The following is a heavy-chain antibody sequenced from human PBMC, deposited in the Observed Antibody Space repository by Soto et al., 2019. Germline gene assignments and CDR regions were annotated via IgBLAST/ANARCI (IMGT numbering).Heavy chain of an antibody. Sequence: SETLSLTCTVSGVSVSSAGYYWTWIRQPPGKGLEWMGYISYSGSTYYNPSLKSRITISLDTSKSQFSLKLTSVTAADTAVYYCVRFVNYYYHGVDVWGQGTTVTVSS. CDR2: ISYSGST. V-gene: IGHV4-31*03. J-gene: IGHJ6*02. CDR3: VRFVNYYYHGVDV. D-gene: IGHD2-21*01. CDR1: GVSVSSAGYY.